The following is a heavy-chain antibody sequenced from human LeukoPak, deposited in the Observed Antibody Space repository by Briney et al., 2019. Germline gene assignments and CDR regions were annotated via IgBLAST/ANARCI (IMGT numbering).Heavy chain of an antibody. CDR2: IYPDDSDT. J-gene: IGHJ4*02. CDR1: GYNFNREW. D-gene: IGHD3-16*01. V-gene: IGHV5-51*01. CDR3: ARMNDVIYLYYFDY. Sequence: GESLKISCKASGYNFNREWIGWVRQMPGKSLEWMGIIYPDDSDTRYNPSFQGQVAISVDKSITTAFLQWRSLEASDSAMYYCARMNDVIYLYYFDYWAQGTLVTVST.